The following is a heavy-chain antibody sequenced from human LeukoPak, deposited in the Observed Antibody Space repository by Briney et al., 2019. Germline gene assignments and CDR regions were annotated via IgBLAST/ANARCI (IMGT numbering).Heavy chain of an antibody. CDR3: ARGYCTTSSCRGGHDY. D-gene: IGHD2-8*01. CDR1: GYTFTGYY. V-gene: IGHV1-2*02. CDR2: INPNSGGT. Sequence: ASVKVSCKASGYTFTGYYMHRVRQAPGQGLEWMGWINPNSGGTNYAQKFQGRVTMTRDTSISTAYMEVSRLTSDDTAAYYCARGYCTTSSCRGGHDYWGQGTLVTVSS. J-gene: IGHJ4*02.